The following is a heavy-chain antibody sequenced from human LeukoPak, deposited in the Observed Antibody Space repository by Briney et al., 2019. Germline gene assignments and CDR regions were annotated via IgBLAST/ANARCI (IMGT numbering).Heavy chain of an antibody. CDR1: GFTFNNYA. J-gene: IGHJ6*02. CDR3: AKSGPGGPRIRYYGMDV. CDR2: ISGSGGST. D-gene: IGHD1-14*01. Sequence: GGSLRLSCTASGFTFNNYAMSWVRQAPGKGLEWVSAISGSGGSTHYADSVKGRFTISRDNSKNTLYLQMNSLRAEDTAVYYCAKSGPGGPRIRYYGMDVWGQGTTVTVSS. V-gene: IGHV3-23*01.